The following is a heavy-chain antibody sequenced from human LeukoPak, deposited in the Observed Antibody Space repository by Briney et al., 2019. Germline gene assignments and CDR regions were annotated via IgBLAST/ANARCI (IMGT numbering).Heavy chain of an antibody. CDR1: GGSFSGYY. CDR2: INHSGST. D-gene: IGHD3-22*01. Sequence: PSETLSLTCAVYGGSFSGYYWSWIRQPPGKGLEWIGEINHSGSTNYNPSLKSRVTISVDTSKNQFSLKLSSVTAADTAVYYCARGPHTGVNSYDSRGYYYWGQGTLVTVSS. V-gene: IGHV4-34*01. J-gene: IGHJ4*02. CDR3: ARGPHTGVNSYDSRGYYY.